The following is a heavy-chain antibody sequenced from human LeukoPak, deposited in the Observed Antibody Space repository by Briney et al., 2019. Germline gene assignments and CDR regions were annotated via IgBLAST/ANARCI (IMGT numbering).Heavy chain of an antibody. CDR2: INPSGGTT. CDR1: GYTFTSYY. Sequence: ASVKVSCKASGYTFTSYYMHWVRQAPGQGPEWMGIINPSGGTTSYAQKFQGRVTMTADTSSSTAYMELRSLRSDDTAVYYCARDENYGIFFNVDYWGQGTLVTVSS. V-gene: IGHV1-46*01. CDR3: ARDENYGIFFNVDY. D-gene: IGHD4-17*01. J-gene: IGHJ4*02.